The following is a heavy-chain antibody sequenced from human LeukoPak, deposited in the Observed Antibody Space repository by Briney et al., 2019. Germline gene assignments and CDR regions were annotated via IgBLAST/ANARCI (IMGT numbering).Heavy chain of an antibody. D-gene: IGHD3-3*01. J-gene: IGHJ3*01. CDR3: ATFRFLGT. Sequence: GGSLRLSCEASGFTFSNYWMTWVRQGPGKGLEWVANIKPGGNEKYYVDSVKGRFTISRDNVKNSLYLQMNSLRAEDTAIYYCATFRFLGTWGQGTMVTVSP. V-gene: IGHV3-7*03. CDR1: GFTFSNYW. CDR2: IKPGGNEK.